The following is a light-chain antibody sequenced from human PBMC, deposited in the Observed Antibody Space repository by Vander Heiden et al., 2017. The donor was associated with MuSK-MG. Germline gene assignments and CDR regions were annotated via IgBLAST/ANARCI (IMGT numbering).Light chain of an antibody. V-gene: IGKV1-5*03. Sequence: DIQMTQSPSTLSASVGDRVTITCRASQSIGNWLAWYQQKPGKVPKLLIYSASSLESGVPSRFSGSGSGTEFTLAISSLQPDDFATYYCQEYSGYSGTFGQGTKVEI. CDR2: SAS. CDR1: QSIGNW. CDR3: QEYSGYSGT. J-gene: IGKJ1*01.